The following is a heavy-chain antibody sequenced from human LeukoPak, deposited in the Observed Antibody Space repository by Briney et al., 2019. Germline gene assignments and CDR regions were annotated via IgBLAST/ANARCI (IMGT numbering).Heavy chain of an antibody. CDR1: GFTVSNNY. D-gene: IGHD6-13*01. J-gene: IGHJ2*01. CDR2: IYSGGST. Sequence: GGSLRLSCVVSGFTVSNNYMSWVRQAPRKGLEWVSLIYSGGSTYYADSVKGRFTISRDNSGSTLYLQINSLRAEDTAVYYCAKGTWIAAAGYWYFDLWGRGTLVTVSS. V-gene: IGHV3-53*01. CDR3: AKGTWIAAAGYWYFDL.